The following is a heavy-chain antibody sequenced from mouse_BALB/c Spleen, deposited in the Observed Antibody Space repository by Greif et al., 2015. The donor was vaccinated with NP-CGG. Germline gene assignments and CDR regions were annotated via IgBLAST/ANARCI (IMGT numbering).Heavy chain of an antibody. CDR3: ATTVVATFAY. V-gene: IGHV1-7*01. D-gene: IGHD1-1*01. Sequence: QVQLKQSGAGLAKPGASVKMSCKASGYTFTSYWMHWVKQRPGQGLEWIGYINPSTGYTEYNQKFKDKATLTADKSSSTAYMQLSSLTSEDSAVYYCATTVVATFAYWGQGTLVTVSA. CDR2: INPSTGYT. J-gene: IGHJ3*01. CDR1: GYTFTSYW.